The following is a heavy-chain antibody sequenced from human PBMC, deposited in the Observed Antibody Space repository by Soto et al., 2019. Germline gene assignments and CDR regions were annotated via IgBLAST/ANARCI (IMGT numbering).Heavy chain of an antibody. Sequence: QITLKESGPTLVKPTQTLTLICTCSGFSVKTSGVGVGWIRQPPGKTLEWLALIYWNDFKRYTPSLESRLTITKDTSKNQVVLSVTNVDPADTATYYCAHSRGYNGYEGPPLYEMDVWGQGTTVTVSS. CDR2: IYWNDFK. D-gene: IGHD5-12*01. J-gene: IGHJ6*02. V-gene: IGHV2-5*01. CDR3: AHSRGYNGYEGPPLYEMDV. CDR1: GFSVKTSGVG.